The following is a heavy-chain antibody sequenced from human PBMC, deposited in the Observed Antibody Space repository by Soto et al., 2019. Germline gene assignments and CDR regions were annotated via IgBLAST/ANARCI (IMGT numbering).Heavy chain of an antibody. CDR1: GFSVSSNY. CDR2: HYSGGST. J-gene: IGHJ5*02. Sequence: GGSLRLSCALSGFSVSSNYLSWVRQAPGKGLEWVSVHYSGGSTYYADSVQGRFTISRDKSNNTLYLQMRRVRAEDTAVYFFARHRHPRGTVGATSPLDPWGQGTQVTVAS. V-gene: IGHV3-53*01. D-gene: IGHD1-26*01. CDR3: ARHRHPRGTVGATSPLDP.